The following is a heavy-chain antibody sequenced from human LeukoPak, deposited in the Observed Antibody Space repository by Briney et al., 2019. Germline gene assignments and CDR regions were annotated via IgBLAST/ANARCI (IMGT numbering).Heavy chain of an antibody. J-gene: IGHJ5*02. V-gene: IGHV4-61*02. CDR2: IYTSGST. CDR3: ARDLGGYCSGGSCYSDWFDP. Sequence: PSQTLSLTCTVSGGSISSGSYYWSWIRQPAGKGLEWIGRIYTSGSTNYNPSLKSRVTISVDKSKNQFSLKLSSVTAADTAVYYCARDLGGYCSGGSCYSDWFDPWGQGTLVTVSS. D-gene: IGHD2-15*01. CDR1: GGSISSGSYY.